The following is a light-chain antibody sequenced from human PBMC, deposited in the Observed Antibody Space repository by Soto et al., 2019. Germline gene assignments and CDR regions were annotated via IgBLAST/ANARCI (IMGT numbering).Light chain of an antibody. CDR1: RDIAHY. J-gene: IGKJ4*01. CDR3: QQYDDLPLT. V-gene: IGKV1-33*01. Sequence: DIQLTQSPSSLSASVGDRITITCQASRDIAHYLSWYQQKPGKAPQLLVYDASKLQTGVPSRFSGSASGTDFTFAISSLQPEDRATYFCQQYDDLPLTFGGGTKVVIK. CDR2: DAS.